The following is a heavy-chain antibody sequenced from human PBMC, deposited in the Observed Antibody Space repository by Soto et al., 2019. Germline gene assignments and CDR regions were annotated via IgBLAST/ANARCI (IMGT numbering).Heavy chain of an antibody. CDR1: GGSISSSTYY. V-gene: IGHV4-39*02. CDR3: APVGIGTTTVDY. CDR2: IYYSGAT. Sequence: QLQLRESGPGLVQPSETLSLTCLVSGGSISSSTYYWGWIRQPPAKGLEWIGSIYYSGATYYNPSLRSRTTISMDRSKNHFSLKLTSVTAADTAIYYCAPVGIGTTTVDYWGQGTLVTVSS. D-gene: IGHD5-12*01. J-gene: IGHJ4*02.